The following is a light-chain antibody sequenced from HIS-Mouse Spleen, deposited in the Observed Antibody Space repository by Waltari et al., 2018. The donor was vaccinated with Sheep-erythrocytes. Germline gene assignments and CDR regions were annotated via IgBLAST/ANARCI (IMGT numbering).Light chain of an antibody. Sequence: QSALTQPPSASGSPGQSVTISCTGTSSDVGGYNYVSWYQQHPGKAPKLMIYEGSKRPSGVSNRFSGSKSGNTASLTISGLQAEDEADYYCCSYAGSSTPWVFGGGTKVTVL. J-gene: IGLJ3*02. CDR1: SSDVGGYNY. V-gene: IGLV2-23*01. CDR3: CSYAGSSTPWV. CDR2: EGS.